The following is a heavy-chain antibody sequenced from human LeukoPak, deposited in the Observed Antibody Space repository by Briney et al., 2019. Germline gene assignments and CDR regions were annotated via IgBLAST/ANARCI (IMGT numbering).Heavy chain of an antibody. V-gene: IGHV4-59*08. J-gene: IGHJ3*02. CDR1: GGSISSYY. Sequence: SETLSLTCTVSGGSISSYYWSWIRQPPGKGLEWIGYIYYSGSTNYNPSLKSRVTISVDTSKNQFSLKLSSVTAADTAVYYCARPRKGGDAFDIWGQGTMVTVSS. CDR3: ARPRKGGDAFDI. CDR2: IYYSGST. D-gene: IGHD3-16*01.